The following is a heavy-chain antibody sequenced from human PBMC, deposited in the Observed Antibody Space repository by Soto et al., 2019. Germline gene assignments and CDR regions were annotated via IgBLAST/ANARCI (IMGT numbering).Heavy chain of an antibody. Sequence: QVQLQESGPGLVKPSQTLSLTCTVSGGSISSGGYYWSWIRQHPGKGLEWIGYIYYSGSTYYNPSLKSRVTIAVDTSKNQFSLKLSSVTAADTAVYYCARTTIRGYSGYDPVPWGQGTLVTVSS. CDR3: ARTTIRGYSGYDPVP. CDR1: GGSISSGGYY. D-gene: IGHD5-12*01. J-gene: IGHJ5*02. V-gene: IGHV4-31*03. CDR2: IYYSGST.